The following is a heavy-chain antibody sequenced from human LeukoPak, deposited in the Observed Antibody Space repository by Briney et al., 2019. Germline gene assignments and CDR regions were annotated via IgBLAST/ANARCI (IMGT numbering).Heavy chain of an antibody. CDR1: GFTFTNHG. D-gene: IGHD3-16*01. V-gene: IGHV3-30*02. CDR2: IQYDGGNK. Sequence: PGGSLRLSCTASGFTFTNHGIHWVRQAPGKGLEWVAFIQYDGGNKYYADSVKGRFTISRDNSKNTVHLQMNSLRTEDTAVYYCARGRRVGHEAFDIWGQGTMVTVSS. J-gene: IGHJ3*02. CDR3: ARGRRVGHEAFDI.